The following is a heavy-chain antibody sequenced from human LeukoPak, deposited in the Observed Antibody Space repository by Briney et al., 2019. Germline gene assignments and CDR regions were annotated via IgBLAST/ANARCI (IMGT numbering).Heavy chain of an antibody. J-gene: IGHJ6*03. Sequence: GGSLRLSRAASGFTISTYNMNWVSQAPGKGLEWVSSITSSSSYIYYADSVKGRFTISRDNAKNSLYLQMNSLRAEDTAVYYCARDPYSGRYGDYYYYYMDVWGKGTTVTISS. D-gene: IGHD1-26*01. CDR2: ITSSSSYI. CDR3: ARDPYSGRYGDYYYYYMDV. V-gene: IGHV3-21*01. CDR1: GFTISTYN.